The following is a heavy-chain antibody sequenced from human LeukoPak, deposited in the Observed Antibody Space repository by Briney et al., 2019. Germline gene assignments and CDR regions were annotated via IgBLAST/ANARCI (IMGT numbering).Heavy chain of an antibody. Sequence: GASVKVSCKASGYTFTSYGISWVRQAPGQGLEWMGRIIPILGIANYAQKFQGRVTITADKSTSTAYMELSSLRSEDTAVYYCARLKPSVTYYDFWSGYDNWFDPWGQGTLVTVSS. J-gene: IGHJ5*02. CDR2: IIPILGIA. D-gene: IGHD3-3*01. CDR3: ARLKPSVTYYDFWSGYDNWFDP. V-gene: IGHV1-69*04. CDR1: GYTFTSYG.